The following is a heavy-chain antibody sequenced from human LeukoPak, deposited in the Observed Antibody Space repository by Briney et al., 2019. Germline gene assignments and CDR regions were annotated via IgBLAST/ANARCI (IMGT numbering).Heavy chain of an antibody. D-gene: IGHD3-10*01. CDR1: GYTFTNYH. CDR2: INPSGGIT. Sequence: GASVKVSCKASGYTFTNYHMHWVRQAPGQGLEWMGIINPSGGITSYAQKFQGRVTMTRDMSTSTVYMELSSPRSEDTAVYYCARYGHSPYFDSWGQGTLVTVSS. V-gene: IGHV1-46*01. CDR3: ARYGHSPYFDS. J-gene: IGHJ4*02.